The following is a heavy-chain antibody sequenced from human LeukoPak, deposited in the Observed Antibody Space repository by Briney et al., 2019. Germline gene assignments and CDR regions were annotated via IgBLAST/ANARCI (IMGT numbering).Heavy chain of an antibody. V-gene: IGHV1-69*04. Sequence: ASVKVSCKASGGTFSSYAISWVRQAPGQGLEWMGRIIPILGIANYAQKFQGRVTITAVKSTSTAYMELSSLRSEDTAVYYCASQYYYGSGSHHSNPWGQGTLVTVSS. J-gene: IGHJ5*02. CDR1: GGTFSSYA. D-gene: IGHD3-10*01. CDR3: ASQYYYGSGSHHSNP. CDR2: IIPILGIA.